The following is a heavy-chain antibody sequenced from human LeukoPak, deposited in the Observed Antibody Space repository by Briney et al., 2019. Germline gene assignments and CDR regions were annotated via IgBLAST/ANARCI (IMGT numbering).Heavy chain of an antibody. CDR3: ARGQWWELQVY. Sequence: ASVKVSCKASGYTFTSYDINWVRQATGQGLEWMGWMNPNSGNTGYAQKFQGRVTMTRNASISTAYMELSSLRPEDTAVYYCARGQWWELQVYWGQGTLVTVSS. J-gene: IGHJ4*02. D-gene: IGHD1-26*01. CDR2: MNPNSGNT. CDR1: GYTFTSYD. V-gene: IGHV1-8*01.